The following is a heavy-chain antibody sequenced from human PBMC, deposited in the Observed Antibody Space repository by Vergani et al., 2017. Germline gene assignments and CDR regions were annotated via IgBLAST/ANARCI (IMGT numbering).Heavy chain of an antibody. D-gene: IGHD3-22*01. CDR2: IRYDGSNK. CDR1: GFSFSDHY. CDR3: AGXHYYDSSGLGAFDI. J-gene: IGHJ3*02. V-gene: IGHV3-30*02. Sequence: QVQLVESGGGLVKPGGSLRLSCAASGFSFSDHYMTWVRQAPGKGLEWVAFIRYDGSNKYYADSVKGRFTISRDNSKNTLYLQMNSLRAEDTAVYYCAGXHYYDSSGLGAFDIWGQGTMVTVSS.